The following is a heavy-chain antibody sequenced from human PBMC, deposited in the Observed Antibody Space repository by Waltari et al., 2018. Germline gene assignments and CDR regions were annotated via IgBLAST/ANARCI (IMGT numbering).Heavy chain of an antibody. CDR1: GGSISSYY. Sequence: QVQLQESGPGLVKPSETLSLTCTVSGGSISSYYWSWIRQPPGKGLEWIGYIYYSGSTNYNPSLKSGVTISVDTSKNQFSLKLSSVTAADTAVYYCARDLPNGRLVPAWYFDLWGRGTLVTVSS. CDR2: IYYSGST. V-gene: IGHV4-59*01. J-gene: IGHJ2*01. D-gene: IGHD6-6*01. CDR3: ARDLPNGRLVPAWYFDL.